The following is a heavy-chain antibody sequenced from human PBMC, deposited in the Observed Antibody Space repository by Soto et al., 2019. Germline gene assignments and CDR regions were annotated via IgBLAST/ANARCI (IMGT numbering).Heavy chain of an antibody. CDR2: IYPGDSDT. CDR3: VRFYRNGEQVASFGF. D-gene: IGHD4-17*01. Sequence: GESLKISWKGSGYSFTSYWISWVRQMPGKGLGWMGIIYPGDSDTRYSPSFQGQVTISADKSISTAYLQWSSLKASDTAMYYCVRFYRNGEQVASFGFCGQGTMVSVSS. V-gene: IGHV5-51*01. J-gene: IGHJ3*01. CDR1: GYSFTSYW.